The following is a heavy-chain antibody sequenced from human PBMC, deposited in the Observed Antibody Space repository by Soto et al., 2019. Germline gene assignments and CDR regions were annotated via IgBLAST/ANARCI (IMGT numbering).Heavy chain of an antibody. D-gene: IGHD3-22*01. J-gene: IGHJ3*02. Sequence: SVKVSCKSSGRTFSVYGISGVLQPRLQWLDWMGGIIPILGTTNYAQKLQGRVTITADTSTSTAYMELSSLRSEDTGVYCCAGRRGKDYCYDSSGSPHGAFDIRGQGTMVTVSS. CDR2: IIPILGTT. V-gene: IGHV1-69*10. CDR3: AGRRGKDYCYDSSGSPHGAFDI. CDR1: GRTFSVYG.